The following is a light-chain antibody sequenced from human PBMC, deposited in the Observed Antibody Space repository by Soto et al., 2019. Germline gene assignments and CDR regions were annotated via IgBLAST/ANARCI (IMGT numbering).Light chain of an antibody. Sequence: EIVLTQSPATLSLSPGERATLSFRASQSVSNYLAWYQQKPGQAPRLLVYDASNRAAGIPARFSGSGSGTDFTLTISSLEPEDFAVYYCQQRRHWPPSITFGQGTRLEIK. CDR2: DAS. CDR3: QQRRHWPPSIT. J-gene: IGKJ5*01. V-gene: IGKV3-11*01. CDR1: QSVSNY.